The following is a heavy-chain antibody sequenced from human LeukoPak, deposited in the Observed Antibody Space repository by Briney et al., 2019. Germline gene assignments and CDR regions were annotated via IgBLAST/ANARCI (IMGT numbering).Heavy chain of an antibody. V-gene: IGHV4-61*05. CDR3: ARTYYGSGGGAFDI. Sequence: RSQTLSLTCPVSGGSITSRSYDWGWIRQPPGKGLDGTGYTYYSGSTNYNSSLKFRFTISVDTSKNQFSLKLSSVTAADTAVYYCARTYYGSGGGAFDIWSQGTMVTVSS. CDR2: TYYSGST. J-gene: IGHJ3*02. D-gene: IGHD3-10*01. CDR1: GGSITSRSYD.